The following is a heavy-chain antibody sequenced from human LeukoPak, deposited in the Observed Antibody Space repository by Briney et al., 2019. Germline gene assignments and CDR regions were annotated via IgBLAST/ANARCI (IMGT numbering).Heavy chain of an antibody. Sequence: TGGSLRLSCAVSGFTFTNYAMSWVRQAPGKGLEWVSAISGSGTRTYYADSVKGRFTISRDTSKSTLYLQMNSLRAEDRAVYYCAKEQTSAGFFDYWGQGTLVTVSS. J-gene: IGHJ4*02. V-gene: IGHV3-23*01. CDR3: AKEQTSAGFFDY. D-gene: IGHD2-2*01. CDR2: ISGSGTRT. CDR1: GFTFTNYA.